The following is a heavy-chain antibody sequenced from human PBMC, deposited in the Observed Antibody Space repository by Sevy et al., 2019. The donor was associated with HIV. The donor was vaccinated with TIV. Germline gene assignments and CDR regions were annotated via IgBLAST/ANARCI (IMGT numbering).Heavy chain of an antibody. Sequence: GGSLRLSCAASRFTFSSYGMHWVRQAPGKGLEWVAVIWYDGSNKYYADSVKGRFTISRDNSKNTLYLQMNSLRAEDTAIYYCAREGDYRGFSGWYPGYFDYWGQGTLVTVSS. D-gene: IGHD6-19*01. CDR1: RFTFSSYG. J-gene: IGHJ4*02. V-gene: IGHV3-33*01. CDR2: IWYDGSNK. CDR3: AREGDYRGFSGWYPGYFDY.